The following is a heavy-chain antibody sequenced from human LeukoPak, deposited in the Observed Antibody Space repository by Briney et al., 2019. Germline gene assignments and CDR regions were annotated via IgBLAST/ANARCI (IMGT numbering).Heavy chain of an antibody. V-gene: IGHV1-46*01. D-gene: IGHD5/OR15-5a*01. CDR3: ARDLSGWGNSVY. CDR1: GYTFINYH. J-gene: IGHJ4*02. CDR2: INPNTGST. Sequence: ASVKVSCKASGYTFINYHLHWVRQAPGQGLVWMGQINPNTGSTNCAQMFQGRVTMTADTSTNTVYMELNSLTSDDTAVYYCARDLSGWGNSVYWGQGTLVTVSS.